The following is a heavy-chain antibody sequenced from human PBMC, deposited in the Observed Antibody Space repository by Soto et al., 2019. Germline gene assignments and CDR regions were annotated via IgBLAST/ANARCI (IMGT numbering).Heavy chain of an antibody. Sequence: SETLSLTCTVSGDSIGGVGYWSWIRQFPGRGLEWIGCISSSGSTYYNPALNNRISLSLDPSQNQFSRKLLSVTAADTAIYYCARSGVTGIVIPSHWFDPWGQGTLVTVSS. D-gene: IGHD2-21*02. V-gene: IGHV4-31*03. CDR2: ISSSGST. J-gene: IGHJ5*02. CDR3: ARSGVTGIVIPSHWFDP. CDR1: GDSIGGVGY.